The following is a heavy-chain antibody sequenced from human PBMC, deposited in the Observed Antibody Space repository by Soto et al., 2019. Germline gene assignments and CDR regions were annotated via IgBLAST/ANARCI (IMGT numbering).Heavy chain of an antibody. J-gene: IGHJ6*02. V-gene: IGHV3-21*01. CDR2: ISGSSSYI. D-gene: IGHD3-9*01. CDR1: GFTFSTYS. Sequence: EVQLVESGGGLVKPGGSLRLSCAASGFTFSTYSMNWVRQAPGMGLEGGSSISGSSSYIYYADSVKGRFTIARDNAKSSLYLQTNSLRAEDTTVYYCAWVYFDCLSGYCGMDVWCQGTRVTVSS. CDR3: AWVYFDCLSGYCGMDV.